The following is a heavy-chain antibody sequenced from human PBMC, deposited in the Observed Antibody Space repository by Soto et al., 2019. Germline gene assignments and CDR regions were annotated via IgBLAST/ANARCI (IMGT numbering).Heavy chain of an antibody. V-gene: IGHV1-24*01. Sequence: ASVKVSCKVSGYTLTELSMHWVRQAPGKGLEWMGGFDPEDGETIYAQKFQGRVTMTEETSTDTAYMELSSLRSEDTAVYYCATGRIVVNIVPPFDYWGQGTLVTVSS. CDR3: ATGRIVVNIVPPFDY. J-gene: IGHJ4*02. D-gene: IGHD3-22*01. CDR1: GYTLTELS. CDR2: FDPEDGET.